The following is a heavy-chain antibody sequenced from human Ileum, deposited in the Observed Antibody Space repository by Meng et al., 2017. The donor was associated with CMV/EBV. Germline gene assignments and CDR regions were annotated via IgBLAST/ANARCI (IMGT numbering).Heavy chain of an antibody. CDR2: INPIGGTT. CDR3: AGGGGRDYYDDSGYLSDY. V-gene: IGHV1-46*01. J-gene: IGHJ4*02. Sequence: ASVKVSCKASGYTFTNYYMHWVRQAPGQGLEWLAMINPIGGTTRYTQKFQGRVTMTRDTSTSTAYMELSSLRSEDTAVYYCAGGGGRDYYDDSGYLSDYWGQGTLVTVSS. CDR1: GYTFTNYY. D-gene: IGHD3-22*01.